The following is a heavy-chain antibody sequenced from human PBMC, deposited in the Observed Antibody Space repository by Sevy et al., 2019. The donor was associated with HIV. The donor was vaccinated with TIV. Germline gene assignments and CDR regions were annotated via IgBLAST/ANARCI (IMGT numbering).Heavy chain of an antibody. CDR1: GFTFSSYA. J-gene: IGHJ4*02. D-gene: IGHD3-9*01. CDR2: ISGSGGST. CDR3: AKDGQPYYDILTGYYKTQRYYFDY. Sequence: GGSLRLSCAASGFTFSSYAMSWVRRAPGKGLEWVSAISGSGGSTDYADSVKGRFTISRDNSKNTLYLQMNSLRAEDTAVYYCAKDGQPYYDILTGYYKTQRYYFDYWGQGTLVTVSS. V-gene: IGHV3-23*01.